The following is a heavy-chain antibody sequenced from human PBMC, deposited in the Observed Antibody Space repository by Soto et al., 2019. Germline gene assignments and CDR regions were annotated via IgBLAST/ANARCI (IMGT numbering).Heavy chain of an antibody. CDR2: IYPGDSEI. Sequence: PGESLKISCKASGYSFTIYCIGWVLQVPGEGLEWMGIIYPGDSEIRYNPSFQGQVTISADKSITTAYLQWSRLAASDTAMYYCARHSEDTVTPDFWGQGTLVTVSS. V-gene: IGHV5-51*01. CDR1: GYSFTIYC. D-gene: IGHD4-17*01. J-gene: IGHJ4*02. CDR3: ARHSEDTVTPDF.